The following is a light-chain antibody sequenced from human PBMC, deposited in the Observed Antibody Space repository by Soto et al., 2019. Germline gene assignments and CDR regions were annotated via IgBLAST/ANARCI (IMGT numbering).Light chain of an antibody. Sequence: QSVLTQPASVSGSPGRSITISCTGTSSDIGTYNYVSWYQQHPGKAPKLIIYDVNYRPSGVSPRFSGSKSGNTASLTISGLQAEDEADYYCQSYDSSLSGYVFGTGTKVTVL. V-gene: IGLV2-14*01. CDR3: QSYDSSLSGYV. J-gene: IGLJ1*01. CDR2: DVN. CDR1: SSDIGTYNY.